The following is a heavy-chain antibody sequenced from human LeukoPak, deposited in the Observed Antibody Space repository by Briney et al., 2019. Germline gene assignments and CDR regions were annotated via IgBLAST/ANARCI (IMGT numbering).Heavy chain of an antibody. CDR3: ARVHLRGVIITAFDY. CDR2: ISGSGGST. CDR1: GFTFSSYA. J-gene: IGHJ4*02. D-gene: IGHD3-10*01. V-gene: IGHV3-23*01. Sequence: GGSLRLSCAASGFTFSSYAMSWVRQAPGKGLEWVSAISGSGGSTYYADSVKGRFTISRDNSKNTLYLQMNSLRAEDTAVYYCARVHLRGVIITAFDYWGQGTLVTVSS.